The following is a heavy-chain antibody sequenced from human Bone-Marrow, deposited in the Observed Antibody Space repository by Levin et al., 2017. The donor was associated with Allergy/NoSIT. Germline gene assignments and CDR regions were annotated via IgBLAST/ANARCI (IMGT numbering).Heavy chain of an antibody. Sequence: GGSLRLSCVASGFTFSNYWMIWARQAPGKGLEWLANIKQDESEKHYVDSVEGRFTISRDNAKNSLYLQMNSLRVEDTAIYYCARDQDYYHGGPYYDGFDLWGQGTTVSVSS. CDR2: IKQDESEK. D-gene: IGHD3-10*01. CDR3: ARDQDYYHGGPYYDGFDL. CDR1: GFTFSNYW. V-gene: IGHV3-7*01. J-gene: IGHJ3*01.